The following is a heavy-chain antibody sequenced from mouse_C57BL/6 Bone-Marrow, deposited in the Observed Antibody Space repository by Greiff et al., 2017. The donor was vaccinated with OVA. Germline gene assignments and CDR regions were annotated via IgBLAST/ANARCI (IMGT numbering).Heavy chain of an antibody. CDR1: GYTFTSYW. J-gene: IGHJ2*01. D-gene: IGHD4-1*01. V-gene: IGHV1-15*01. Sequence: QVQLQQPGAELVRPGTSVKLSCKASGYTFTSYWMHWVKQTPVHGLEWIGAIDPETGGTAYNQKFKGKAILTADESSSTAYMELRSLTSEDSAVYYCTGANWDVNYFDYWGQGTTLTVSS. CDR3: TGANWDVNYFDY. CDR2: IDPETGGT.